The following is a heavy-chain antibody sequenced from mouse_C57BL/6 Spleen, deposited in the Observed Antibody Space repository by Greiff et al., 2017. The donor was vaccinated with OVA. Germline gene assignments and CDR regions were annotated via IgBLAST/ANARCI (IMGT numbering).Heavy chain of an antibody. J-gene: IGHJ4*01. Sequence: VHLVESGAELVRPGASVTLSCKASGYTFTDYEMHWVKQTPVHGLEWIGAIDPETGGTAYNQKFKGKAILTADKSSSTAYMELRSLTSEDSAVYYCTRALYGSPYYYAMDYWGQGTSVTVSS. CDR3: TRALYGSPYYYAMDY. CDR2: IDPETGGT. CDR1: GYTFTDYE. D-gene: IGHD1-1*01. V-gene: IGHV1-15*01.